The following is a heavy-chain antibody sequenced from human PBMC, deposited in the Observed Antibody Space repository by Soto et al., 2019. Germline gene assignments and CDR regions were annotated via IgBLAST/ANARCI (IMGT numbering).Heavy chain of an antibody. CDR2: INYSGST. Sequence: PSETLSLTCAVYGGSFSGYYWSWIRQPPGKGLEWIGEINYSGSTNYNPSLKSRVTISVDTSKNQFSLKLSSVTAADTAVYYCATNPKITGTTSYNYYYYGMDVWGQGTTVTVSS. CDR3: ATNPKITGTTSYNYYYYGMDV. D-gene: IGHD1-20*01. CDR1: GGSFSGYY. J-gene: IGHJ6*02. V-gene: IGHV4-34*01.